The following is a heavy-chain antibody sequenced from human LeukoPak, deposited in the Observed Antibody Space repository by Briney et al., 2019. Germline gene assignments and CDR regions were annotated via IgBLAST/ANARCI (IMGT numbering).Heavy chain of an antibody. V-gene: IGHV3-48*03. CDR2: ISSSGKTI. CDR3: STTSITATGPGSFDY. D-gene: IGHD4-11*01. J-gene: IGHJ4*01. Sequence: PGGSLRLSCEASGFTFSSYEMNWVRQAPGKGLEWVSYISSSGKTIYYADSTKGRFTVSRDNAKNSLYLQMNSLRAEDTAVYYWSTTSITATGPGSFDYWGQGTLGT. CDR1: GFTFSSYE.